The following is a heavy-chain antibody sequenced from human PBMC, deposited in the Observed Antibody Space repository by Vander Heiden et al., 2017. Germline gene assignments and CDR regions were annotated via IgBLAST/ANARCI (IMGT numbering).Heavy chain of an antibody. D-gene: IGHD3-22*01. Sequence: VESGGGLVQPGGSLRLACLASGVNIAAHAMHWVRQIPGKGREWVAGISWNTAHIPYAASVKGRFTISRDNAKNLLYLQMNSLTPEDTALYYCTRDQDSTGYPFYYMDVWGNGTTVTVSS. CDR2: ISWNTAHI. V-gene: IGHV3-9*01. CDR3: TRDQDSTGYPFYYMDV. CDR1: GVNIAAHA. J-gene: IGHJ6*03.